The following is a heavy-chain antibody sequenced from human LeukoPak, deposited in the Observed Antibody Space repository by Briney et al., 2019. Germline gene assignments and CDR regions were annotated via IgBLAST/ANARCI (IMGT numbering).Heavy chain of an antibody. D-gene: IGHD6-19*01. V-gene: IGHV4-34*01. CDR3: TRAVAGHPD. Sequence: PSETLSLTCAVYGGSFSGYYWSWIRQPPGKGLEWVGEINHSGYTNYNPSLKSRVTMSIDTSKNQFSLMLTSVTAADTAVYYCTRAVAGHPDWGQGTLVTVSS. CDR1: GGSFSGYY. J-gene: IGHJ4*02. CDR2: INHSGYT.